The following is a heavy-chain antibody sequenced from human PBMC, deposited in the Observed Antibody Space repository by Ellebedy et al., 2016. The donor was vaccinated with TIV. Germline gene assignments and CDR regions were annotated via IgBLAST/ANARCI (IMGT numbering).Heavy chain of an antibody. V-gene: IGHV3-48*01. CDR3: ARVGEVAATPCSY. Sequence: PGGSLRLSCAASGFTFSSYSMNWVRQAPGKGLEWVSYISSSSSTIYYADSVKGRFTISRDNAKNSLYLQMNSLKASDTAMYYCARVGEVAATPCSYWGKGTLVTVSS. D-gene: IGHD2-15*01. CDR1: GFTFSSYS. J-gene: IGHJ4*02. CDR2: ISSSSSTI.